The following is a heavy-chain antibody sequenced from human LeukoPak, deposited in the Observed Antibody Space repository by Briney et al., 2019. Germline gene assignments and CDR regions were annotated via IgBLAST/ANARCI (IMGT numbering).Heavy chain of an antibody. CDR1: GGSISSYY. J-gene: IGHJ1*01. CDR3: ARAIVAAGNWGEYFHH. V-gene: IGHV4-59*08. Sequence: PSETLSLTCTVSGGSISSYYWSWIRQPPGKGLEWIGYIYYSGSTYYNPSLKSRVTISVDTAENQFSLKLSSVTAADTAVYYCARAIVAAGNWGEYFHHWGQGTLVTVSS. D-gene: IGHD6-13*01. CDR2: IYYSGST.